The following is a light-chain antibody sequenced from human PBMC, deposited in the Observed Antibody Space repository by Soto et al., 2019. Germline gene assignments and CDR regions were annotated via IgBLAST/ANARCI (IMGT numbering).Light chain of an antibody. Sequence: QSALTQPRSVSGSPGQSITISCTGTSSDVGGYKFVCWYQHHPGKAPKLMIYVVSRRPSGVPDRFSGSKSGNTASLTISGLQAEDEADYYCSSYAGTSVVFGGGTKLTVL. J-gene: IGLJ2*01. CDR2: VVS. V-gene: IGLV2-11*01. CDR3: SSYAGTSVV. CDR1: SSDVGGYKF.